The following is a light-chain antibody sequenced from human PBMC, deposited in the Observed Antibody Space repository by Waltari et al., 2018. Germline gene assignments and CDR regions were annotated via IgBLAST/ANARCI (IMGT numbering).Light chain of an antibody. J-gene: IGLJ3*02. V-gene: IGLV8-61*01. CDR2: NTN. Sequence: QTVVTQEPSFSVSPGGTVTVTCGLSSGSVSTSNYPSWYQQTPGQPPRTLIYNTNTRSSWVPDRFSGSILGSKAALTITGAQADDESHYYCALYVGSAIWVFGGGTKLTVL. CDR1: SGSVSTSNY. CDR3: ALYVGSAIWV.